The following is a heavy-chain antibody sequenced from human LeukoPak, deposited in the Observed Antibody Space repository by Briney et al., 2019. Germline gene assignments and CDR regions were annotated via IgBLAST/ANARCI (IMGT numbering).Heavy chain of an antibody. V-gene: IGHV4-61*02. Sequence: SQTLSLTCTVSGGSISSGSYCWSWIRQPAGKGLEWIGRIYTSRSTNYNPSLKSRVTISVDTSKNQFSLKLSSVTAADTAVYYCARVRKWQLDYWGQGTLVTVSS. CDR2: IYTSRST. CDR3: ARVRKWQLDY. CDR1: GGSISSGSYC. J-gene: IGHJ4*02. D-gene: IGHD5-12*01.